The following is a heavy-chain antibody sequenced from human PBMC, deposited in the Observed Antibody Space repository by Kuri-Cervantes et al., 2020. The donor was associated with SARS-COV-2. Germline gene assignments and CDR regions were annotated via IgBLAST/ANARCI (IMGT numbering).Heavy chain of an antibody. CDR3: ARAIAAAAPFDY. CDR2: TYTTGDT. CDR1: GGAINRGDYF. V-gene: IGHV4-30-4*02. Sequence: SETLSLTCTVSGGAINRGDYFWSWIRQTPGKGLEWIGNTYTTGDTQYNPSLKSRVAISLDTSKNQFSLKLSSVTAADTAVYYCARAIAAAAPFDYWGQGTLVTVSS. D-gene: IGHD6-13*01. J-gene: IGHJ4*02.